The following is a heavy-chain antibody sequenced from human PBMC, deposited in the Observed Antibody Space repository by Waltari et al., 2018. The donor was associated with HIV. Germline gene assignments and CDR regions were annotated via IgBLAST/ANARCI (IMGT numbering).Heavy chain of an antibody. V-gene: IGHV1-69*01. CDR2: IIPLFGEA. Sequence: QVQLVQSGAEVKKPGSSVKVSCKASGGTVSSSDISWVRQAPGQGREWMGAIIPLFGEANDAQKFQGRLTITADESTSTAYMELSSLRSEDTAVYYCARVPDRSGYQRYAMDDWGQGTTVTVS. CDR3: ARVPDRSGYQRYAMDD. J-gene: IGHJ6*02. D-gene: IGHD3-22*01. CDR1: GGTVSSSD.